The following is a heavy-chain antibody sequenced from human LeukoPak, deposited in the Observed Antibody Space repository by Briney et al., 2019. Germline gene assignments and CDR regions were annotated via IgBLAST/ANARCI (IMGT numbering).Heavy chain of an antibody. D-gene: IGHD3-22*01. Sequence: ASVKVSCKASGGTFSSYAISWVRQAPGQGLEWMGGIIPIFGTANYAQKFQGRVTITTDESTSTAYMELSSLRSEDTAVYYCARGRGDYDSSGYYYTDFDYWGQGTLVTVSS. CDR3: ARGRGDYDSSGYYYTDFDY. J-gene: IGHJ4*02. CDR1: GGTFSSYA. CDR2: IIPIFGTA. V-gene: IGHV1-69*05.